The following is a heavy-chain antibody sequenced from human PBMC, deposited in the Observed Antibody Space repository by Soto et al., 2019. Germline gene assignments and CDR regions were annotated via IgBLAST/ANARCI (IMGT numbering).Heavy chain of an antibody. V-gene: IGHV4-34*01. CDR3: ARGGKSHWASFYYLAA. D-gene: IGHD3-16*01. CDR1: GGSLSDYF. J-gene: IGHJ6*03. CDR2: INHLGSI. Sequence: LSLTCVVSGGSLSDYFWSWIRQPPGMALEWIGEINHLGSINYNPSLKSRVTMSVDTSKNQFSLTLNSVTAADTATYYCARGGKSHWASFYYLAACDRGTTVPV.